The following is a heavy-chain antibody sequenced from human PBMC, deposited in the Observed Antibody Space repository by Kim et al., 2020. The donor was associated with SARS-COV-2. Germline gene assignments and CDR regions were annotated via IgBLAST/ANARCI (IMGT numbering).Heavy chain of an antibody. CDR2: IWYDGSNK. CDR1: GFTFSSYG. D-gene: IGHD6-19*01. CDR3: ARDHAVAGTGGDY. V-gene: IGHV3-33*01. Sequence: GGSLRLSCAASGFTFSSYGMHWVRQAPGKGLEWVAFIWYDGSNKYYADSVKGRFTISRDNSKNTLYLQMNSLRAEDTAVYYCARDHAVAGTGGDYWGQGTLVTVSS. J-gene: IGHJ4*02.